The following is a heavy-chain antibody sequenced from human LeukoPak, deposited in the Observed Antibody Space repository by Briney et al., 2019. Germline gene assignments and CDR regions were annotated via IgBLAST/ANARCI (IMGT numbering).Heavy chain of an antibody. J-gene: IGHJ1*01. CDR1: GGSISSYY. Sequence: SETLSLTCTVSGGSISSYYWSWIRQPAGKGLEWIGRIYTSGSTNYNPSLKSRVTMSVDTSKNQFSLKLSSVTAADTAVYYCARGPIAARASIHEYFQHWGQGTLVTVSS. CDR2: IYTSGST. D-gene: IGHD6-6*01. CDR3: ARGPIAARASIHEYFQH. V-gene: IGHV4-4*07.